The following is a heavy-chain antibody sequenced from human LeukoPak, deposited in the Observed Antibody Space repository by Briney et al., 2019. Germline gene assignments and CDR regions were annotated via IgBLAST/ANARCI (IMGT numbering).Heavy chain of an antibody. CDR2: IRQDGSDK. CDR3: ARPLTIAGTWNFQN. D-gene: IGHD1-20*01. CDR1: EFTFSTYW. V-gene: IGHV3-7*01. Sequence: GGSLRLSWVASEFTFSTYWMSWVRQAPGKGLEWVANIRQDGSDKYYLDSVRGRFTISRDNADNSLFLEMNSLREEDTAVYYCARPLTIAGTWNFQNWGQGTLSPSPQ. J-gene: IGHJ1*01.